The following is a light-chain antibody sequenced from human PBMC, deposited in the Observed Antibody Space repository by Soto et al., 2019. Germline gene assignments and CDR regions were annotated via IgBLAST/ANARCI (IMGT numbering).Light chain of an antibody. Sequence: VLTQSPVTLSLTQGERATLSCRASQNVSSNLLVWYQQHPGQAPRLLIYGASSRATGIPDRFSGSGSGTDFSLTIRRLEPDDFVVDYCQQYAYWRETFGEGTKVDNK. CDR1: QNVSSNL. CDR3: QQYAYWRET. CDR2: GAS. V-gene: IGKV3-20*01. J-gene: IGKJ1*01.